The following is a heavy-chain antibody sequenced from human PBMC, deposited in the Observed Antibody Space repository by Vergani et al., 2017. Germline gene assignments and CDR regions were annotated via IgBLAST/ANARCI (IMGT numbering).Heavy chain of an antibody. Sequence: QVQLVESGGGLVKPGGSLRLSCAASGFTFSDYYMSWIRQAPGKGLEWVSYISSSGSTIYYADSVKGRFTISRDNAKNSLYLQMNSLRAEDTAVYYCARGGGDFWSGXLRHGRPPKNYYYYYMDVWGKGTTVTVSS. D-gene: IGHD3-3*01. J-gene: IGHJ6*03. V-gene: IGHV3-11*01. CDR1: GFTFSDYY. CDR2: ISSSGSTI. CDR3: ARGGGDFWSGXLRHGRPPKNYYYYYMDV.